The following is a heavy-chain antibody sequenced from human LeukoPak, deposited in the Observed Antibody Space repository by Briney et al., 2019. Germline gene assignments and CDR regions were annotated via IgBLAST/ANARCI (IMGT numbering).Heavy chain of an antibody. CDR2: ISSSSNYI. V-gene: IGHV3-21*01. CDR3: ASGRLTGKTDVFDI. J-gene: IGHJ3*02. CDR1: GFTFSSYN. Sequence: GGSLRLSCAASGFTFSSYNMNWARQAPGKGLEWVSSISSSSNYIYYADSVKGRFTIPRDNAKNSLYLQVNSLRAEDTAVYYCASGRLTGKTDVFDIWGQGTMVTVSS. D-gene: IGHD3-9*01.